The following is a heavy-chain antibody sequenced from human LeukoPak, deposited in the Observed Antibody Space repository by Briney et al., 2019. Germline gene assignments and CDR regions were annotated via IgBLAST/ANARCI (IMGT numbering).Heavy chain of an antibody. Sequence: PGGSLRLSCAASGFTFSSYSMNWVRQAPGKGLEWVSSISSSSSYIYYADSVKGRFIISRDNAKNSLYLQMNSLRAEDTAVYYCAREMQWLTPTYAFDIWGQGTMVTVSS. CDR2: ISSSSSYI. CDR1: GFTFSSYS. V-gene: IGHV3-21*01. D-gene: IGHD6-19*01. J-gene: IGHJ3*02. CDR3: AREMQWLTPTYAFDI.